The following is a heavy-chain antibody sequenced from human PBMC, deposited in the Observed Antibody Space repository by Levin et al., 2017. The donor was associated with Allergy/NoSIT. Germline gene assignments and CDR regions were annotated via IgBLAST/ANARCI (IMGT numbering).Heavy chain of an antibody. J-gene: IGHJ3*02. CDR3: ARELTGRAAFDI. V-gene: IGHV6-1*01. CDR1: GDSVSSTTTN. D-gene: IGHD3-10*01. CDR2: TYYRSKWKN. Sequence: SQTLSLTCAISGDSVSSTTTNWNWIRQSPSRGLEWLGRTYYRSKWKNDYAVSVKSRITVNPDTSKNQFSLQLNSVTPEDTAVYYCARELTGRAAFDIWGQGTLVTVSS.